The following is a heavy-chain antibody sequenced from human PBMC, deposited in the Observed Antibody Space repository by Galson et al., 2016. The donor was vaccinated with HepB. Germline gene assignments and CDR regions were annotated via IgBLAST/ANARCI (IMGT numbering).Heavy chain of an antibody. J-gene: IGHJ1*01. CDR1: GFTFSSYA. CDR2: ISGSGGTT. CDR3: AKGAYSLPENFQP. D-gene: IGHD2-15*01. Sequence: SLRLSCAASGFTFSSYAMNWVRQPPGKGLEWVSSISGSGGTTYYADSLKGRFTISRDNSKSTLYLQMNSLRAADTAVYYCAKGAYSLPENFQPWGKGTLVTFSS. V-gene: IGHV3-23*01.